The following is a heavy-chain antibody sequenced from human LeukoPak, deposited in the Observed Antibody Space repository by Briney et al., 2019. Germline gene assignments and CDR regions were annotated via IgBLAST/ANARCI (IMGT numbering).Heavy chain of an antibody. CDR3: ARDLAGWFGELSDWFDP. CDR2: IIPIVGTA. Sequence: ASVKVSCKASGGTFSSYAISWVRQAPGQGLEWRGGIIPIVGTANYAQKFQGRVTITADESTSTAYTELSSLRTDDTAVFYCARDLAGWFGELSDWFDPWGQGTLVTVSS. V-gene: IGHV1-69*13. CDR1: GGTFSSYA. D-gene: IGHD3-10*01. J-gene: IGHJ5*02.